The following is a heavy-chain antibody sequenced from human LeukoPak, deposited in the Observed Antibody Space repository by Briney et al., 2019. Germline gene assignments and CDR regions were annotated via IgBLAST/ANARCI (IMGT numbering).Heavy chain of an antibody. CDR3: ASRANWNDPFDY. V-gene: IGHV1-69*13. Sequence: SVKVSCKASGYTFTGYYMHWVRQAPGQGLEWMGGIIPIFGTANYAQKFQGRVTITADESTSTAYMELSSLRSEDTAVYYCASRANWNDPFDYCGQGTLVPVSS. J-gene: IGHJ4*02. CDR2: IIPIFGTA. CDR1: GYTFTGYY. D-gene: IGHD1-1*01.